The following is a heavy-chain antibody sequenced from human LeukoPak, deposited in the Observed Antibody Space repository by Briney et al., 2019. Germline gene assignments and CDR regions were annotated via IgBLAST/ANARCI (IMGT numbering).Heavy chain of an antibody. CDR3: ARDNYDSSGYYEHALDL. V-gene: IGHV4-30-4*01. Sequence: PSETLSLTCTVSGGSISSGDYYWTWIRQPPGKGLEWIAYVYYTGSTYYNPSLKSRVTISVDTSKNQFSLKMTSLTAADTAVYYCARDNYDSSGYYEHALDLWGQGTMVTVSS. CDR2: VYYTGST. CDR1: GGSISSGDYY. D-gene: IGHD3-22*01. J-gene: IGHJ3*01.